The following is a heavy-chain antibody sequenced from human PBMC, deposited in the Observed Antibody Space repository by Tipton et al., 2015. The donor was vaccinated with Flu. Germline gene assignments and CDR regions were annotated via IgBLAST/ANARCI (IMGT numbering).Heavy chain of an antibody. CDR2: IYYSGST. CDR1: GGSISSSSYY. Sequence: LRLSCTVPGGSISSSSYYWGWIRQPPGKGLEWIGSIYYSGSTYYNPSLKSRVTISVDTSKNQFSLKLSSVTAADTAVYYCARRLGSSWYNYYYGMDVRGQGTTVTVSS. D-gene: IGHD6-13*01. J-gene: IGHJ6*02. V-gene: IGHV4-39*07. CDR3: ARRLGSSWYNYYYGMDV.